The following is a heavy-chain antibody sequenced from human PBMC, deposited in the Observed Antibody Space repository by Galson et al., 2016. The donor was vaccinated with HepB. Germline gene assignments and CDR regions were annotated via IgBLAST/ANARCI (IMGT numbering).Heavy chain of an antibody. J-gene: IGHJ5*02. Sequence: PALVKPTQTLTLTCAVSGLSLNTDRVGVGWIRQPPGKALEWLATVYWDHDTRYNPSLRSRLTITKDGSTNQVVLTVTDMGPRDTATYYSSNRHYHLDRGVRTVRFDPWGRGLLVTVSA. CDR3: SNRHYHLDRGVRTVRFDP. V-gene: IGHV2-5*02. CDR2: VYWDHDT. D-gene: IGHD1-1*01. CDR1: GLSLNTDRVG.